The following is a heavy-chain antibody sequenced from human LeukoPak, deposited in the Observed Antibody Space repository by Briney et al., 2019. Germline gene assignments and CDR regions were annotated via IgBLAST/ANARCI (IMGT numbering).Heavy chain of an antibody. CDR1: GYTFTGYH. D-gene: IGHD6-13*01. Sequence: GAAVKVSCKASGYTFTGYHIHWVRQAPGQGLEWMGRINPYSGDTNFAQKFQGRVAKTRDTYISTAKMDLSSLTANDTAGHLCARDQGSLTRSWYTGYWGQGTQVTVSP. CDR3: ARDQGSLTRSWYTGY. V-gene: IGHV1-2*06. J-gene: IGHJ4*02. CDR2: INPYSGDT.